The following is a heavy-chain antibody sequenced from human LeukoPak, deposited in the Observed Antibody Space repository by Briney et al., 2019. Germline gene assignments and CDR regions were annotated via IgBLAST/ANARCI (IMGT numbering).Heavy chain of an antibody. Sequence: PSETLSLTCTVSGDSISSSYWSWIRQPPGRGLEWIGYIFYTGSTNYNPSLKSRVTISVDTSKNQFSLKLSSVTAADTAVYYCARTYCSGGSCHFDYWGQGTLVTVSS. V-gene: IGHV4-59*08. CDR3: ARTYCSGGSCHFDY. D-gene: IGHD2-15*01. CDR2: IFYTGST. CDR1: GDSISSSY. J-gene: IGHJ4*02.